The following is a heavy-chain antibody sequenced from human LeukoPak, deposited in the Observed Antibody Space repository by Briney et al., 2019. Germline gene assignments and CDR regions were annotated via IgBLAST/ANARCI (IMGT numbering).Heavy chain of an antibody. Sequence: PSETLSLTCAVSGGSISSSNWWSWVRQPPGKGLEWIGEIYHSGSTNYNPSLKSRVTISVDKSKNQFSLKLSSVTAADTAVYYCARHNAPLLPGRSSGYYYLPHLAFDIWGQGTMVTVSS. CDR2: IYHSGST. J-gene: IGHJ3*02. CDR1: GGSISSSNW. CDR3: ARHNAPLLPGRSSGYYYLPHLAFDI. D-gene: IGHD3-22*01. V-gene: IGHV4-4*02.